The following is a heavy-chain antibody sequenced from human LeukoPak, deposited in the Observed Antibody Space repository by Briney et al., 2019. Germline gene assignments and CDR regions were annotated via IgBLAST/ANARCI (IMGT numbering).Heavy chain of an antibody. J-gene: IGHJ5*02. V-gene: IGHV3-23*01. CDR1: GFTFSSYA. D-gene: IGHD3-22*01. CDR3: ANIPDHYYDSSGYQDIRNNWFDP. CDR2: INGSGGST. Sequence: GGSLRVSCAASGFTFSSYAMSWVRQAPGKGLEWVSDINGSGGSTYYADSVKGRFTISRDNSKNTLYLQMNSLRAEDTAVYYCANIPDHYYDSSGYQDIRNNWFDPWGQGTLVTVSS.